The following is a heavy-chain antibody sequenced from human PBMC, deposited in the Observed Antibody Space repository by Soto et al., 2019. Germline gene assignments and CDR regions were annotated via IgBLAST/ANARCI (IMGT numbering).Heavy chain of an antibody. V-gene: IGHV4-39*01. CDR1: GGSIVTSSYY. D-gene: IGHD1-1*01. Sequence: RSLTCTVSGGSIVTSSYYWGWIRQPPGKGLEWLGHIYYSGNTYYHPSLKSRVTISVDTSRNQFSLRLSSVTAADTAVYYCARLPQEYNYYGMDVWGQGTTVTVSS. CDR3: ARLPQEYNYYGMDV. CDR2: IYYSGNT. J-gene: IGHJ6*02.